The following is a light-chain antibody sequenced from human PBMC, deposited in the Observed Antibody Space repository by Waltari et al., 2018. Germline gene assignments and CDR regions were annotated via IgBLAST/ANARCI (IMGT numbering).Light chain of an antibody. J-gene: IGLJ2*01. Sequence: QSAMIQPPSALGSPGQSLNLPCPGTSTDVGGLHYVSRYQHHPGKVPRLMIYEVRKRPAGGPDRFSGSKSGNTASLTVSGLQVEDEADYYCSSFAGSSQMLFGGGTKLTVL. CDR3: SSFAGSSQML. V-gene: IGLV2-8*01. CDR2: EVR. CDR1: STDVGGLHY.